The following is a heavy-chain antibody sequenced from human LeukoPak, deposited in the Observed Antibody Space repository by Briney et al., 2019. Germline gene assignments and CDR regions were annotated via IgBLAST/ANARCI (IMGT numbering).Heavy chain of an antibody. CDR1: GFTSSTYA. Sequence: GGSLRLSCAASGFTSSTYAVNWVRQAPGKGLEWVSTISGSGDSTYYADSVKGRFTISRDNSKNTLYLQMNSLRAEDTAVYYCAKSIGYSRLLRYFDYWGQGTLVTVSS. V-gene: IGHV3-23*01. CDR2: ISGSGDST. CDR3: AKSIGYSRLLRYFDY. J-gene: IGHJ4*02. D-gene: IGHD3-22*01.